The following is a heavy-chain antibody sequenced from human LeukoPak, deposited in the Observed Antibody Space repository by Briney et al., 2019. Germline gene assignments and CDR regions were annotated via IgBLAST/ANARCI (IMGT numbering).Heavy chain of an antibody. CDR2: INPNSGGT. CDR3: ARESGSYFDY. D-gene: IGHD3-10*01. V-gene: IGHV1-2*02. Sequence: ASVKVPCKASGYTFTGYYMHWVRQAPGQGLEWMGWINPNSGGTNYAQKFQGRVTMTRDTSISTAYMELTRLRSDDSAVYYCARESGSYFDYWGQGTLVTVSS. J-gene: IGHJ4*02. CDR1: GYTFTGYY.